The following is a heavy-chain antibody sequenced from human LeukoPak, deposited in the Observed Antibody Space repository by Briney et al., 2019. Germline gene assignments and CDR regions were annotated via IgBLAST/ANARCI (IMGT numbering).Heavy chain of an antibody. CDR2: INGDGRNI. CDR1: GFTFSSYW. V-gene: IGHV3-74*01. CDR3: TKPIPGVAAAGDY. J-gene: IGHJ4*02. Sequence: PGGSLRLSCVASGFTFSSYWMHWVRQDPRKGLVWVSRINGDGRNINYADSVKGRFTISRDNSKNTPYLQMNSLRAEDTAVYYCTKPIPGVAAAGDYWGQGTLVTVSS. D-gene: IGHD6-13*01.